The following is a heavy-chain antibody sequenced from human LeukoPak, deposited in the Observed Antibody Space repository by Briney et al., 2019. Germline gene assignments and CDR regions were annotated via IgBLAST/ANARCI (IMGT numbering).Heavy chain of an antibody. V-gene: IGHV5-51*01. CDR1: GYSFTSYW. Sequence: GESLKISCKGSGYSFTSYWIGWVRQMPGKGLEWMGIIYPGDSDTRYSPSFQGQVTISADKSISTAYLQWSSLKASDTAMYYCASKVVPARYPGGDAFDIWGQGTMVTVSS. J-gene: IGHJ3*02. CDR2: IYPGDSDT. CDR3: ASKVVPARYPGGDAFDI. D-gene: IGHD2-2*01.